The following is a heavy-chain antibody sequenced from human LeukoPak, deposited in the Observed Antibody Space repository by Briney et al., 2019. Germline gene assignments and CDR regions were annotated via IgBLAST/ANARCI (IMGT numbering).Heavy chain of an antibody. CDR3: ARLSSGWYGSFYDY. Sequence: GASVKVSCKASGYTFTSYGISWVRQAPGQGLEWMGWINPNSGGTNYAQKFQGRVTMTRDTSISTAYMELSRLRSDGTAVYYCARLSSGWYGSFYDYWGQGTLVTVSS. J-gene: IGHJ4*02. CDR2: INPNSGGT. D-gene: IGHD6-19*01. V-gene: IGHV1-2*02. CDR1: GYTFTSYG.